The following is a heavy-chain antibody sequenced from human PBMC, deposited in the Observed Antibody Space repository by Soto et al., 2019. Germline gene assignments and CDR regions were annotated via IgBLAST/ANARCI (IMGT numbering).Heavy chain of an antibody. D-gene: IGHD3-10*01. J-gene: IGHJ4*02. Sequence: SETLSLTCTVSGGSVSSGSYYWSWIRQPPGNGLEWIGYIYYIGSTNYNPSPKSRFTISVDTSKNQFSLKLSSVTAADTAVYYCARAIRTLNYYGSWNLFDYWGQGTLVTVSS. CDR1: GGSVSSGSYY. CDR3: ARAIRTLNYYGSWNLFDY. V-gene: IGHV4-61*01. CDR2: IYYIGST.